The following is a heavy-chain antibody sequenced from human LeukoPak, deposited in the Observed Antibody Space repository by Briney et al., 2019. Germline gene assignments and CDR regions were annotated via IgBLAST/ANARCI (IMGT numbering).Heavy chain of an antibody. CDR3: ALGAGATLYYYYMDV. V-gene: IGHV1-69*13. CDR2: IIPIFGTA. CDR1: GGTFSSHA. Sequence: SVKVSCKASGGTFSSHAISWVRQAPGQGLEWMGGIIPIFGTANYAQKFQGRVTITADESTSTAYMELSSLRSEDTAVYYCALGAGATLYYYYMDVWGKGTTVTISS. D-gene: IGHD1-26*01. J-gene: IGHJ6*03.